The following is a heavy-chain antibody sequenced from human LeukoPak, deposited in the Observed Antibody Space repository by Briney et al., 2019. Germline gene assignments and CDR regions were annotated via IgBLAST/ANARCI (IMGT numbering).Heavy chain of an antibody. J-gene: IGHJ3*02. D-gene: IGHD1-26*01. CDR2: IRYDGSKS. CDR1: GFTFNSYG. CDR3: AKDGGSGSYFAFDS. V-gene: IGHV3-30*02. Sequence: PGGSLRLSCAASGFTFNSYGMHWVRQAPGKGLEWVAFIRYDGSKSYFADSVKGRFALSRDNSKNTLYLQRSSLRPEDTAVYFCAKDGGSGSYFAFDSWGQGTMVTVSS.